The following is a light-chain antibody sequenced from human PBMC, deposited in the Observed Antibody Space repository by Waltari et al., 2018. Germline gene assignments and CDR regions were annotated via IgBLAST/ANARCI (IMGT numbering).Light chain of an antibody. CDR1: QSISKY. V-gene: IGKV3-20*01. CDR3: QNYERLPAT. J-gene: IGKJ1*01. Sequence: EIVLTQSPGTLSLSPGERATLSCRASQSISKYLAWYQQKPGQAPRLLMYATSNRATGIPDRFSGGGSGTDFSLTISRLEPEDFAVYYCQNYERLPATFGQGTKVEIK. CDR2: ATS.